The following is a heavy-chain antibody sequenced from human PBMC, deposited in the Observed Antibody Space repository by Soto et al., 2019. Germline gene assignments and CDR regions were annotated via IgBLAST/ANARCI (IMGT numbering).Heavy chain of an antibody. CDR1: GYRLSSFW. V-gene: IGHV5-51*01. CDR3: ARHRYSSSWYPDH. J-gene: IGHJ4*02. Sequence: GESLKISCQASGYRLSSFWIGWVRQMPGKGLEWMGIAQPGYSDTRYSPAFQGHVTISADESTNTAYLQWSSLRASDTAMYFCARHRYSSSWYPDHWGQGTLVTVSS. CDR2: AQPGYSDT. D-gene: IGHD6-13*01.